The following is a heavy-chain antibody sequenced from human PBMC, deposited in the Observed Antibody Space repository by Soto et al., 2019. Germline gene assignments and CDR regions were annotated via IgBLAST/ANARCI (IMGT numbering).Heavy chain of an antibody. Sequence: SETLSLTSTVSGGSISSGGYYWSWIRQHPGKGLEWIGYIYYSGSTYYNPSLKSRVTISVDTSKNQFSLKLSSVTAADTAVYYCARSYYDSSGYYYDAFDIWGQGTMVTVSS. D-gene: IGHD3-22*01. CDR2: IYYSGST. J-gene: IGHJ3*02. CDR3: ARSYYDSSGYYYDAFDI. CDR1: GGSISSGGYY. V-gene: IGHV4-31*03.